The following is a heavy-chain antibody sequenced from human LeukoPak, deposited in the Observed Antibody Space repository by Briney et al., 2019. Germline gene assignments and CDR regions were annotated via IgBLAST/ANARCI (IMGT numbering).Heavy chain of an antibody. J-gene: IGHJ3*02. CDR3: ARDRNYAFDI. Sequence: GGSLRLSCAASGFTFSSYWMSWVRQAPGKGLEWVANIKQDGSDKYYVDSVKGRLTISRDNSKNSLYLQMNSLRAEDTAVYYCARDRNYAFDIWGQGTMVTVSS. CDR2: IKQDGSDK. CDR1: GFTFSSYW. V-gene: IGHV3-7*01.